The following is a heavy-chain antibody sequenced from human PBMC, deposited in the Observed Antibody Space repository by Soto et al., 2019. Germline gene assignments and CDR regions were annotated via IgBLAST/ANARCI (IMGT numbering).Heavy chain of an antibody. V-gene: IGHV3-30-3*01. CDR1: GFTFSSYA. CDR2: ISYDGSNK. CDR3: ARDHPITSDGMDV. Sequence: QVQLVESGGGVVQPGRSLRLSCEASGFTFSSYAMHRVRQAPGKGLEWVAVISYDGSNKYYADSVKGRFTISRDNSKNSLYLQMNSLRAEDTAVYYCARDHPITSDGMDVWGQGTTVTVSS. J-gene: IGHJ6*02. D-gene: IGHD5-12*01.